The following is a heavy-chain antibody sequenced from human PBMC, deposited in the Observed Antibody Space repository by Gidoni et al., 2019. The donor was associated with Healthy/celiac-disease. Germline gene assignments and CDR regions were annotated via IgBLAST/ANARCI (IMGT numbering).Heavy chain of an antibody. D-gene: IGHD6-19*01. CDR1: GFTFSSDS. CDR2: ISSSSSYI. CDR3: ARDLAVLSIAVAGTYYYYGMDV. V-gene: IGHV3-21*01. Sequence: EVQLVESGVGLVKPGGSLRLSCAASGFTFSSDSMNWVRQGPGKGLEWGSSISSSSSYIYYADSVKGRFTISRDNAKNSLYLQMNSLRAEDTAVYYCARDLAVLSIAVAGTYYYYGMDVWGQGTTVTVSS. J-gene: IGHJ6*02.